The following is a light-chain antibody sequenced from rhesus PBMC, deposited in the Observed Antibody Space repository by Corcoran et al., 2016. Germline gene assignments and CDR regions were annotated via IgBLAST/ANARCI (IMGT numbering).Light chain of an antibody. J-gene: IGKJ4*01. CDR2: RAS. CDR1: ENVNNY. Sequence: DIQMTQSPSSLSASVGDRVTITCRASENVNNYFNWYQKNPGKAPKLLIYRASTLQSGVPSRFSGSGSGTYFTLTISSLQPEDFATYYFQHSYGTPLTFGGGTKV. CDR3: QHSYGTPLT. V-gene: IGKV1-74*01.